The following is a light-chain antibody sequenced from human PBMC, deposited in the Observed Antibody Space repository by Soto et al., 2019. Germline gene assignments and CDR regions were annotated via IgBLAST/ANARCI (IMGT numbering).Light chain of an antibody. V-gene: IGKV3-20*01. CDR1: QSVSSSY. CDR2: GAS. J-gene: IGKJ1*01. Sequence: ESVLTQSPGTLSLSPGEKATLSCRASQSVSSSYLAWYQQKPGQAPRLRIYGASIRATGIPDRFSGSGSGTDFTLTVSRLEPEDFAVYYCQQFGSSSWTFGQGTKVEIK. CDR3: QQFGSSSWT.